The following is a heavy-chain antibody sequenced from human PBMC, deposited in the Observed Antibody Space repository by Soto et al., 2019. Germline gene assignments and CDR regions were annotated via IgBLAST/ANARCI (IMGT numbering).Heavy chain of an antibody. CDR2: IYSGGST. Sequence: PGGSLRLSCAASGFTVSSNYMSWVRQAPGKGLEWVSVIYSGGSTYYADSVKGRFIISRDDSKNTLFLQMNSLRAEDTAVYYCATAKLLLPWLFDYWGQGTPVTVSS. D-gene: IGHD2-15*01. J-gene: IGHJ4*02. CDR3: ATAKLLLPWLFDY. V-gene: IGHV3-66*01. CDR1: GFTVSSNY.